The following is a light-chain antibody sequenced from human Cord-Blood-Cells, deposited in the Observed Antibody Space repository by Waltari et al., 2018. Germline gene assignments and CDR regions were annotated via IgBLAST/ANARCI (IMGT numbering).Light chain of an antibody. CDR3: QQSYSTPWT. V-gene: IGKV1-39*01. CDR2: AAS. CDR1: QSISSY. J-gene: IGKJ1*01. Sequence: DIQMTQSPFALSAAVGDRSTVTCRASQSISSYLNWYQQKPGKAPKVLIYAASSLQSGVPSRFSGSGSGTDFTLTIRELQPKDFATYYCQQSYSTPWTFVQGTKVEIK.